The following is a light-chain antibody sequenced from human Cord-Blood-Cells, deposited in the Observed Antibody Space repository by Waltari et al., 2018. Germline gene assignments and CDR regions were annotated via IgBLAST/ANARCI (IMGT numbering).Light chain of an antibody. CDR2: DVS. Sequence: QSALTQPASVSGSPGQSINIPCTGTSSDVGGYNYVSWYQQHPGKAPKLMIYDVSTRPSGVSNRFSGSKSGNTASLTISGLQAEDEADYYCSSYTSSSTYVFGTGTKVTVL. CDR1: SSDVGGYNY. V-gene: IGLV2-14*01. J-gene: IGLJ1*01. CDR3: SSYTSSSTYV.